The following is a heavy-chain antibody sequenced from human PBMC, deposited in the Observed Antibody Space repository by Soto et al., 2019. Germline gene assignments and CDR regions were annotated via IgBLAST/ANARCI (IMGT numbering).Heavy chain of an antibody. J-gene: IGHJ6*02. CDR1: GGTFNTYT. CDR2: IMPLYAKP. CDR3: ASLNNWSSGDGRIDV. D-gene: IGHD1-26*01. Sequence: QVQLVQSGAEVKKPGSSVKVSCKASGGTFNTYTISWVRQVPGQGLDGMGGIMPLYAKPTYAQPFLGRLTIAADEHTSTVYMELSSLRSEDTALYYCASLNNWSSGDGRIDVWGRGTAVSVSS. V-gene: IGHV1-69*01.